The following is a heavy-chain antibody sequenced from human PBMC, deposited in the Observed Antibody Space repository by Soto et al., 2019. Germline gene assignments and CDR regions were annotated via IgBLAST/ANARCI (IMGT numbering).Heavy chain of an antibody. D-gene: IGHD3-22*01. CDR3: AARAADSSGYYYYGMDV. CDR2: IVVGSGNT. Sequence: SVKVSCKASGFTFTSSAVQWVRQARGQRLEWIGWIVVGSGNTNYAQKFQERVTITRDMSTSTAYMELSSLRSEDTAVYYCAARAADSSGYYYYGMDVWGQGTTVTVSS. CDR1: GFTFTSSA. V-gene: IGHV1-58*01. J-gene: IGHJ6*02.